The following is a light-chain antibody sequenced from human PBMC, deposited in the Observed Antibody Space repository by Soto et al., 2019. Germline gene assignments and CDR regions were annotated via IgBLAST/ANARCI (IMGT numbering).Light chain of an antibody. Sequence: NFMLTQSHSVSESPGKTVTISCTRRSGSIATNFVQWYQRRPGSAPTTLIFEDNKRPSGVPGRFSASIDSSSNSASLTISGLKTEDEADYYCQSYEVFGGGTKLTVL. V-gene: IGLV6-57*04. CDR1: SGSIATNF. J-gene: IGLJ3*02. CDR3: QSYEV. CDR2: EDN.